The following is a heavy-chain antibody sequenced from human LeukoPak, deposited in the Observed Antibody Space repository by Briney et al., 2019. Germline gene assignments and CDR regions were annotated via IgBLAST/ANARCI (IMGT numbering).Heavy chain of an antibody. D-gene: IGHD2-2*01. CDR1: GDSVSSDNYY. J-gene: IGHJ4*02. V-gene: IGHV4-61*01. CDR2: IDYSGAT. CDR3: ARGYCSSATCRHFDY. Sequence: SETLSLTCTVSGDSVSSDNYYWSWIRQPPGKGLEWIAYIDYSGATKFNPSLKSRVTITLDTSKNQFSLKLSSVTAADTAVYYCARGYCSSATCRHFDYWGQGALVTVSS.